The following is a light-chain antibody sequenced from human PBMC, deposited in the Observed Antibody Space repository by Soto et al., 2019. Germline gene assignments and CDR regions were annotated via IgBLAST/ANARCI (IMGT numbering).Light chain of an antibody. J-gene: IGKJ1*01. CDR2: GAS. Sequence: EIVMTQSPATLSVSPGERATLSCRASQSVSSNLAWYQQKPGQAPRLIIYGASTRATGIPARFSGSGSVTEFTLTISSLQSEDFAVYYCQQYNNWPQTFGQGTKVEIK. CDR3: QQYNNWPQT. V-gene: IGKV3-15*01. CDR1: QSVSSN.